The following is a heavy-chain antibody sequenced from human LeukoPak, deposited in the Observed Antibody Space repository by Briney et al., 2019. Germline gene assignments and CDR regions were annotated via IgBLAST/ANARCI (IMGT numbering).Heavy chain of an antibody. CDR1: GFTFSSYE. Sequence: PGGSLRLSCAASGFTFSSYEMNWVRQAPGKGLEWVSYISSSGSTIYYADSVKGRFTISRDNAKSSLYLQMNSLRAEDTDVYYCARDVGASAPDAFDIWGQGTMVTVSS. CDR3: ARDVGASAPDAFDI. V-gene: IGHV3-48*03. CDR2: ISSSGSTI. J-gene: IGHJ3*02. D-gene: IGHD3-16*01.